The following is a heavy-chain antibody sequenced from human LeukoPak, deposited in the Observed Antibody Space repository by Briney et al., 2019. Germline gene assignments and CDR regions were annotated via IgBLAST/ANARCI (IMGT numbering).Heavy chain of an antibody. CDR3: ARGRRDIVVVVAATSDYYMDV. V-gene: IGHV1-8*01. J-gene: IGHJ6*03. Sequence: GASVKVSCKASGYTFTNYDINWVRQATGHGREWMGWMNPNSGNTGYAQKFQGRVTMTRNTSISTAYMELSSLRSEDTAVYYCARGRRDIVVVVAATSDYYMDVWGKGTTVTVSS. CDR1: GYTFTNYD. D-gene: IGHD2-15*01. CDR2: MNPNSGNT.